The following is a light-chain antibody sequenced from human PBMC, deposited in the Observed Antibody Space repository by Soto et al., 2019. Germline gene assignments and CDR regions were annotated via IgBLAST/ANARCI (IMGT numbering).Light chain of an antibody. CDR3: QSYDRSLSGSV. CDR2: GNS. J-gene: IGLJ2*01. Sequence: QSVLTQPPSVSGAPGQRVTISCTGSSSNIGAGYDVHWYQQVPGTAPKLLIHGNSNRPSGVPDRFSGSKSGTSASLAITGLQAEDEAAYYCQSYDRSLSGSVFGGGTKVTVL. V-gene: IGLV1-40*01. CDR1: SSNIGAGYD.